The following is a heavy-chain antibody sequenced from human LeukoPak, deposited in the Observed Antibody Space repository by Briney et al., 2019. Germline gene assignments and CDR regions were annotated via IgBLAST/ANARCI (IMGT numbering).Heavy chain of an antibody. D-gene: IGHD6-13*01. V-gene: IGHV3-13*01. Sequence: PGGSLRLSCAASGFTFSNYDMHWVRHAAGKGLEWVSGIGTAGDTYYSGSVKGRFTISRENARNSLYLQMCSLGAGDTAVYYCASRPAYSSSWDAIDNWGQGTLVTVSS. CDR3: ASRPAYSSSWDAIDN. CDR2: IGTAGDT. J-gene: IGHJ4*02. CDR1: GFTFSNYD.